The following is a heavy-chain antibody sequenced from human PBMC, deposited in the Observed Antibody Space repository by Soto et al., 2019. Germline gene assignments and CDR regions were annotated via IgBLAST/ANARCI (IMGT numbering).Heavy chain of an antibody. CDR2: ISGSGGST. J-gene: IGHJ4*02. D-gene: IGHD2-2*01. Sequence: GGSLRLSCAASGFTFTSYAMSWVRQAPGKGLEWVSGISGSGGSTHYADSVKGRFTISRDSSKSTLYLQMSSLRAEDTAVYYCAKDRYCSSTSCYAGFAYWGQGTLVTVSS. CDR1: GFTFTSYA. V-gene: IGHV3-23*01. CDR3: AKDRYCSSTSCYAGFAY.